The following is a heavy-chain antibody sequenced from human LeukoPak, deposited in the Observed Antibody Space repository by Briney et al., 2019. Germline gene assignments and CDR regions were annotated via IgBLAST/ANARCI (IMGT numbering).Heavy chain of an antibody. Sequence: PGRSLTLSCTASGFTLSRFAMHWVRQAPGKGLEWLGHMSDDGGEKHYVDSVRGRFTISRDPSKNTLYLEMTSLRTEDTAVYYCAREADSGYYRTVDYWGQGTMVTVS. CDR3: AREADSGYYRTVDY. CDR2: MSDDGGEK. J-gene: IGHJ4*02. CDR1: GFTLSRFA. V-gene: IGHV3-30-3*01. D-gene: IGHD2-15*01.